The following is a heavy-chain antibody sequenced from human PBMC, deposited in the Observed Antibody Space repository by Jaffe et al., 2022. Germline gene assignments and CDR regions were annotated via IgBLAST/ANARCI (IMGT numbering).Heavy chain of an antibody. J-gene: IGHJ6*03. D-gene: IGHD2-8*01. CDR3: ATNILVSPWRGPYSYYYMDV. V-gene: IGHV4-59*01. Sequence: QVQLQESGPGLVKPSETLSLTCTVSGGSISKYYWSWIRQPPGKGLEWIGYIYYSGSTNYNPSLKSRVTISIDTSKNQFSLKLSSVTATDTAVYYCATNILVSPWRGPYSYYYMDVWGKGTTVTVSS. CDR2: IYYSGST. CDR1: GGSISKYY.